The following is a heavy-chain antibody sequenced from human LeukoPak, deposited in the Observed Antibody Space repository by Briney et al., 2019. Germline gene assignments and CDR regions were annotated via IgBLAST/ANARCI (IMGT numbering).Heavy chain of an antibody. CDR1: GFMFSGNW. CDR3: AKAGLAAEVDPCYFDY. V-gene: IGHV3-7*03. J-gene: IGHJ4*02. D-gene: IGHD6-13*01. CDR2: IKEDGTET. Sequence: PGGSLRLSCAASGFMFSGNWMSWVRLAPGKGLEWVANIKEDGTETYYVDSVKGRFTISRDNAKNSLYLQMNSLRVEDTAVYYCAKAGLAAEVDPCYFDYWGQGTLVTVSS.